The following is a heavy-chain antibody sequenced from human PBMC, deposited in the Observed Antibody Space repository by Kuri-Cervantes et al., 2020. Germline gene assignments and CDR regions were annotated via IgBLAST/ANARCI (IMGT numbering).Heavy chain of an antibody. J-gene: IGHJ6*02. D-gene: IGHD6-13*01. CDR3: AREDESSSSWYGGVYYYFYYGMDV. CDR2: IRSKANSYAT. Sequence: GESLKISCAASGFTFSGSAMHWVRQASGKGLEWVGRIRSKANSYATAYAASVKGRFTISRDDSKHTAYLQMNSLKTEDTAVYYCAREDESSSSWYGGVYYYFYYGMDVWGQGTTVTVSS. V-gene: IGHV3-73*01. CDR1: GFTFSGSA.